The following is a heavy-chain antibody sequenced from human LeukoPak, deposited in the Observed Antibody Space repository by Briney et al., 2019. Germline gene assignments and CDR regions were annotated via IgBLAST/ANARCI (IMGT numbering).Heavy chain of an antibody. CDR3: AIGGSSALNPYYGMDV. V-gene: IGHV1-69*13. Sequence: SVKLSCNASGPTFSSYAISWGRQAPGHGLEWMGGIIPIFGAANYAQKFQGRVTIASAESTSTAYMELSSLRSEDTAVYYCAIGGSSALNPYYGMDVWGQGTTVTVSS. CDR2: IIPIFGAA. CDR1: GPTFSSYA. J-gene: IGHJ6*02. D-gene: IGHD3-16*01.